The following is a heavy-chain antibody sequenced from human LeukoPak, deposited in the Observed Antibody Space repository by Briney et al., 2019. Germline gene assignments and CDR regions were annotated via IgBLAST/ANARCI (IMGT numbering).Heavy chain of an antibody. CDR2: LSRNGDT. CDR3: ARDLEDSTGYYLAAFDF. V-gene: IGHV4-4*07. J-gene: IGHJ3*01. D-gene: IGHD3-22*01. CDR1: GASMTYNP. Sequence: PSETLSLTCIVSGASMTYNPWSWIRQPAGKGLEWIRRLSRNGDTAYSPALQSRVTISADRPRNQFSLRLTSVTAADTAVYYCARDLEDSTGYYLAAFDFWGQGTMVAVSS.